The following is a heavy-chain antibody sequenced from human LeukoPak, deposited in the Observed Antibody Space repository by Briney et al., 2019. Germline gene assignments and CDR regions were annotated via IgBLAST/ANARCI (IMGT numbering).Heavy chain of an antibody. CDR1: GGSIISYY. Sequence: PSETLSLTCTVTGGSIISYYWSWIRQPAGKGLEWIGRIYTSGSTNYNPSLKSRVTISVDKSKNQCSLQLSSVTAADTAVYYCARGTHGDYDSGAFDIWGQGTMVTVSS. D-gene: IGHD3-22*01. V-gene: IGHV4-4*07. J-gene: IGHJ3*02. CDR3: ARGTHGDYDSGAFDI. CDR2: IYTSGST.